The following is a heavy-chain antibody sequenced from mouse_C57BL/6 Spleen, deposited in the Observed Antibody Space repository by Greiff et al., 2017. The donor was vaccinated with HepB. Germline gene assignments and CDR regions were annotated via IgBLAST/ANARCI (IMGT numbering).Heavy chain of an antibody. J-gene: IGHJ2*01. Sequence: QVQLKQPGAELVKPGASVKLSCKASGYTFTSYWMHWVKQRPGQGLEWIGRIDPNSGGTKYNEKFKGKATLTVDKPSSTAYMQLSSLTSEDSAVYYCAREKGNYYGSPDYWGQGTTLTVSS. CDR3: AREKGNYYGSPDY. CDR1: GYTFTSYW. D-gene: IGHD1-1*01. CDR2: IDPNSGGT. V-gene: IGHV1-72*01.